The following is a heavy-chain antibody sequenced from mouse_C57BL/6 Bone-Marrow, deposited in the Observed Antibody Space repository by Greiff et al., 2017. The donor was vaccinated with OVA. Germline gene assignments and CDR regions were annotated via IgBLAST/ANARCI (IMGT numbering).Heavy chain of an antibody. CDR1: GFTLTSYG. J-gene: IGHJ2*01. V-gene: IGHV2-2*01. CDR2: IWSGGST. D-gene: IGHD4-1*01. CDR3: ARKGWDGVFDY. Sequence: VQLQQSGPGLVQPSQCLSITCTVSGFTLTSYGVHWVRQSPGKGLEWLGVIWSGGSTDYNAAFISRLGISKDNSKIQVFFKMNSLQSDDTAIYYCARKGWDGVFDYWGQGTTLTVSS.